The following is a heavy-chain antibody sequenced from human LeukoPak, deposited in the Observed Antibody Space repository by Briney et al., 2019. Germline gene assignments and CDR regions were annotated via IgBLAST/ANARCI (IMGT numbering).Heavy chain of an antibody. D-gene: IGHD5-24*01. CDR1: GGSISSHY. CDR2: IYYSGST. CDR3: ASGRDGYYLDDAFDI. Sequence: SETLSLTCTVSGGSISSHYWSWIRQPPGKGLEWIGYIYYSGSTHYNPSLKCRVTISVDTSKSQFSLKLSSVTAADTAVYYCASGRDGYYLDDAFDIWGQGTMVTVSS. V-gene: IGHV4-59*11. J-gene: IGHJ3*02.